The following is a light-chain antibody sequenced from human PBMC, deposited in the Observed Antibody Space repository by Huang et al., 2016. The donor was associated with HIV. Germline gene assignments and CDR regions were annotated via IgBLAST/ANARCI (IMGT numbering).Light chain of an antibody. Sequence: EIVLTQSPATLSLSPGERATLSCRASQSVSSSLAWYQQRPGQVPRLLIYDAANRATGVPARFSGSGSGTDFTLPISSLEPEDFAVYYCQQRSDWQFTFGPGTKVDIK. CDR2: DAA. CDR1: QSVSSS. J-gene: IGKJ3*01. CDR3: QQRSDWQFT. V-gene: IGKV3-11*01.